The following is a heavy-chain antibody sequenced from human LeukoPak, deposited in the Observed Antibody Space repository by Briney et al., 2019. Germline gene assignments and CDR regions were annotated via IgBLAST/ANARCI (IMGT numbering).Heavy chain of an antibody. CDR1: GFTFDDYA. D-gene: IGHD3-9*01. V-gene: IGHV3-9*01. J-gene: IGHJ4*02. Sequence: GGSLRLSCAASGFTFDDYAMHWVRQAPGKGLEWVSGISWNSGSIGYADSVKGRFTISRDNAKNSLYLQMNSLRAEDTALYYCAKDHYDILTGYRPFDYWGQGTLVTVSS. CDR2: ISWNSGSI. CDR3: AKDHYDILTGYRPFDY.